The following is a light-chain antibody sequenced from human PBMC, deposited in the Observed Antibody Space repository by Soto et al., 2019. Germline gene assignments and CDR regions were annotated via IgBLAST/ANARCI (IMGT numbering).Light chain of an antibody. CDR3: SSYISSSTVV. CDR1: SSDVGGYNY. Sequence: QSALTQPASVSGSAGRSITISCTGTSSDVGGYNYVSWYQQHPGKAPKLVIYDVSNRPSGVSNRFSGSKSGNTASLTISGLQSEDESDYYCSSYISSSTVVFGGGTKLTVL. V-gene: IGLV2-14*01. J-gene: IGLJ2*01. CDR2: DVS.